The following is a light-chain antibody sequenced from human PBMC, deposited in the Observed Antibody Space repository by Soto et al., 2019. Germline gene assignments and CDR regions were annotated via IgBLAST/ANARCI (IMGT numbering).Light chain of an antibody. Sequence: QSVLTQPPSVSAAPGQNVTISCSGNSSNIGINYVSWYQHLPGTAPTLLIYDNHRRPSGIPDRFSASKSGTTATLGITGLQTGDEDDYYCATWDSSRRAGVIGGGTKLTVL. CDR1: SSNIGINY. V-gene: IGLV1-51*01. CDR3: ATWDSSRRAGV. CDR2: DNH. J-gene: IGLJ2*01.